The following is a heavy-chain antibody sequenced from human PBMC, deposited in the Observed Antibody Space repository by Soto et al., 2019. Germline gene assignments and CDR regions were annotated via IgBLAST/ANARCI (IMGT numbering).Heavy chain of an antibody. CDR2: INPSGGSS. V-gene: IGHV1-46*03. Sequence: ASVKVSCKASGYTFTNFYMHWVRQAPGQGLQWMGIINPSGGSSIYAQKFQGRVTMTRDTSTSTVYMELSSLRSEDTAVYYCARAHSGSYPHFDYWGQGTLVTV. D-gene: IGHD1-26*01. CDR1: GYTFTNFY. J-gene: IGHJ4*02. CDR3: ARAHSGSYPHFDY.